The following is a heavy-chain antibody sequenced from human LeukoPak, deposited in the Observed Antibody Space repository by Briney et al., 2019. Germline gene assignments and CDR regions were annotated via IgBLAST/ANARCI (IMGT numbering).Heavy chain of an antibody. CDR3: ARGVAAAGTSDAFDI. CDR1: GFTFSSNY. Sequence: GGSLRLSCAASGFTFSSNYMSWVRQAPGKGLEWVSVIYSGGSTYYADSVKGRFTISRDNSKNTLYLQMNSLRAEDTAVYYCARGVAAAGTSDAFDIWGQGTMVTVSS. J-gene: IGHJ3*02. V-gene: IGHV3-53*01. D-gene: IGHD6-13*01. CDR2: IYSGGST.